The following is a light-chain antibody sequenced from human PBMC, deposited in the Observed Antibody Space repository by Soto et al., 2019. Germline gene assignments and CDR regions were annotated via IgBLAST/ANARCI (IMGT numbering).Light chain of an antibody. Sequence: DIQMTQSPSSLSASVGDRVAITCRASQNIRNYLNWYQQKPGKAPRVLIYGAASLQSGVPSRFSGSGSGTNFSLTINSLQPEDYATYYCQQSYNIQALTFGGGPKVDI. CDR2: GAA. CDR3: QQSYNIQALT. J-gene: IGKJ4*01. V-gene: IGKV1-39*01. CDR1: QNIRNY.